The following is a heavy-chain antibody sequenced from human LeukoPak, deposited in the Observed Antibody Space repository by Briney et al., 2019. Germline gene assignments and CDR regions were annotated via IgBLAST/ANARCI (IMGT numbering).Heavy chain of an antibody. CDR2: INTNTGNP. CDR3: ARDGFLRYSTLENWFDP. J-gene: IGHJ5*02. CDR1: GYTFTSYA. Sequence: GASVKVSCKASGYTFTSYAMNWVRQAPGQGLEWMGWINTNTGNPTYAQGFTGRFVFSLDTSVSTAYLQISSLKAEDTAVYYCARDGFLRYSTLENWFDPWGQGTLVTVSS. V-gene: IGHV7-4-1*02. D-gene: IGHD3-9*01.